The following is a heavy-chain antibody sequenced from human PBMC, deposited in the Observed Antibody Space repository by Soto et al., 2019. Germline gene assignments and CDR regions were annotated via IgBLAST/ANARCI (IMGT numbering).Heavy chain of an antibody. D-gene: IGHD7-27*01. CDR2: INHSGST. CDR3: ARPRSPYELGSFDY. V-gene: IGHV4-34*01. Sequence: SETLSLTCAVYGGSFSGYYWSWIRQPPGKGLEWIGEINHSGSTNYNPSLKSRVTISVDTSKNQLSLKLSSVTAADTSVYYCARPRSPYELGSFDYWGQGTLVTVSS. J-gene: IGHJ4*02. CDR1: GGSFSGYY.